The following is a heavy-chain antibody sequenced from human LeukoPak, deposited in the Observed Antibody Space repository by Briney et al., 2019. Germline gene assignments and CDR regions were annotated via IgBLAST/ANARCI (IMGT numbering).Heavy chain of an antibody. CDR2: IRSDGTSK. Sequence: GGSLRLSCAASGFSFRSFGLHWVRQAPGKGLEWVALIRSDGTSKNYADSVKGRFTIPRDTSKNTVYLQMNSLRAEDTAVYSCAKWSGDYPSYYLDYWGQGTLVTVSS. CDR1: GFSFRSFG. J-gene: IGHJ4*02. CDR3: AKWSGDYPSYYLDY. V-gene: IGHV3-30*02. D-gene: IGHD4-17*01.